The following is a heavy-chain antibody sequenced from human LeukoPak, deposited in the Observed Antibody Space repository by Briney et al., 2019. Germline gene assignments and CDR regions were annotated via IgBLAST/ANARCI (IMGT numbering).Heavy chain of an antibody. CDR3: ASDKGYSNNYFDY. D-gene: IGHD6-13*01. CDR1: GGSISTTGYY. Sequence: SETLSLTCTVSGGSISTTGYYWAWIRQHPGKGLEWIASIYYSGSTYYNSSLKSRVTISVDTSRNQFSLKLSSVTAADTALYYCASDKGYSNNYFDYWGQGTLVTVSS. J-gene: IGHJ4*01. CDR2: IYYSGST. V-gene: IGHV4-39*01.